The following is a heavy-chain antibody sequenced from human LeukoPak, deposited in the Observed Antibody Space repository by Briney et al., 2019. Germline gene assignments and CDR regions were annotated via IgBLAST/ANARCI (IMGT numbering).Heavy chain of an antibody. CDR2: ISARSSTI. J-gene: IGHJ4*02. Sequence: GGSLRLSCAASAFTFSDYSMNWVRQAPGQGLEWISYISARSSTIYYADSVRGRFTISRDNAKNSMYLQMNSLRAEDTAVYYCARDRLTSGSYFFDYWGQGTLVTVSS. D-gene: IGHD1-26*01. CDR1: AFTFSDYS. V-gene: IGHV3-48*01. CDR3: ARDRLTSGSYFFDY.